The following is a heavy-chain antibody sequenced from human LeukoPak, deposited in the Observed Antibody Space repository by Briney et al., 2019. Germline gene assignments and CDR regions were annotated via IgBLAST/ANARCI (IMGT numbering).Heavy chain of an antibody. CDR2: IYYSGTT. CDR1: GGSISPLY. Sequence: SETLSLTCTVSGGSISPLYWVGIRKPPGKEREFIGYIYYSGTTNLNPSLRSRLTLSVDTSKNQFSLKLSSVTAADTAMYYCARGGVAAKYYFDYWGPGTLVTVSS. V-gene: IGHV4-59*11. D-gene: IGHD3-10*01. J-gene: IGHJ4*02. CDR3: ARGGVAAKYYFDY.